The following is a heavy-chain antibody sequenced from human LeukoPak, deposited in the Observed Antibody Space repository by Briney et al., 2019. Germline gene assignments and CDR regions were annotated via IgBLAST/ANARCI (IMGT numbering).Heavy chain of an antibody. V-gene: IGHV3-48*02. CDR3: ARTPASGWHAYYFDY. CDR1: GFTFSSYS. J-gene: IGHJ4*02. Sequence: GGSLRLSCAASGFTFSSYSMNWVRQAPGKGLEWVSYISSSSSTIYYADSVKGRFTISRDNAKNSLYLRMNSLRDEDTAVYYCARTPASGWHAYYFDYWGQGTLVTVSS. CDR2: ISSSSSTI. D-gene: IGHD6-19*01.